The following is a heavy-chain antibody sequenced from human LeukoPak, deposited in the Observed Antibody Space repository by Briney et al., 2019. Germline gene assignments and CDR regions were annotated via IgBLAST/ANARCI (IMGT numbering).Heavy chain of an antibody. J-gene: IGHJ4*02. CDR3: AIGGDSSTSCYRCFNY. CDR1: GYRFTNYW. D-gene: IGHD2-2*02. Sequence: GESLKISCKGSGYRFTNYWIGWVRQMPGKGLEWMGLMYPGDSDTKYSPSFQGQVTISADKSIGTAYLQWSSLKASDTAVYYCAIGGDSSTSCYRCFNYWGQGTLVTVSS. CDR2: MYPGDSDT. V-gene: IGHV5-51*01.